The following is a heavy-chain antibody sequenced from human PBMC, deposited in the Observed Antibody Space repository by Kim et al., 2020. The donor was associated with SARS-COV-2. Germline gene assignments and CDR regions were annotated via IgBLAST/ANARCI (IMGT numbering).Heavy chain of an antibody. D-gene: IGHD2-21*01. J-gene: IGHJ5*02. CDR2: INFNGNT. CDR1: GASVSSESFF. V-gene: IGHV4-61*01. Sequence: SETLSLTCTVSGASVSSESFFWAWVRQAPEKGLEFLAYINFNGNTDYNPSLGRRVSISLDASKNQFSLTLTSVTSADTAMYYCARDRGDRDSWGQGTLVTVST. CDR3: ARDRGDRDS.